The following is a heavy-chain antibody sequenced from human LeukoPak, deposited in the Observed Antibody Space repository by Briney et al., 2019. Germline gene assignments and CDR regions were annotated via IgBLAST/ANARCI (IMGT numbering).Heavy chain of an antibody. CDR2: INHSGST. D-gene: IGHD3-10*01. CDR3: ARGGYYGSGSYYKI. J-gene: IGHJ4*02. Sequence: PSETLSLTCAVCGGSFSGYYWSWIRQPPGKGLEWIGEINHSGSTNYNPSLKSRVTISVDTSKNQFSLKLSSVTAADTAVYYCARGGYYGSGSYYKIWGQGTPVTVSS. CDR1: GGSFSGYY. V-gene: IGHV4-34*01.